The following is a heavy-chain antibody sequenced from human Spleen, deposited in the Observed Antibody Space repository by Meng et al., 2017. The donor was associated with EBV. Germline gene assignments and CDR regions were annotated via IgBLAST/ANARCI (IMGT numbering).Heavy chain of an antibody. CDR3: ARDLGGDFDY. Sequence: VQLVQVGAEVKKPGASVKVAGKASGYIVSSYEINWVRQATGQGLEWMGWMNPTSGKTGYAQKFQDRVTMTRDSAISTAYMELSSLRSDDTAVYYCARDLGGDFDYWGQGTLVTVSS. V-gene: IGHV1-8*01. CDR1: GYIVSSYE. D-gene: IGHD3-16*01. J-gene: IGHJ4*02. CDR2: MNPTSGKT.